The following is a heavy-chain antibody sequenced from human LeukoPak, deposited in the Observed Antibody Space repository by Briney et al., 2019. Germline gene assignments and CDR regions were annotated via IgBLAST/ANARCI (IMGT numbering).Heavy chain of an antibody. J-gene: IGHJ6*03. CDR2: INPNSGGT. D-gene: IGHD1-26*01. CDR3: ARGSYLGYYYYYYMDV. CDR1: GYTFTGYY. V-gene: IGHV1-2*02. Sequence: ASVKVSCKASGYTFTGYYMHWMRQAPGQGLEWMGWINPNSGGTNYAQKFQGRVTMTRDTSISTAYMELSRLRSDDTAVYYCARGSYLGYYYYYYMDVWDKGTTVTVSS.